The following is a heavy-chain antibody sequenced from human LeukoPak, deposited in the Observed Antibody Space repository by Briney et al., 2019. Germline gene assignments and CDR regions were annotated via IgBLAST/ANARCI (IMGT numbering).Heavy chain of an antibody. CDR3: ARGGRSYYGSASYYIGDN. CDR2: ISWKGDST. CDR1: GFTFDDYG. V-gene: IGHV3-20*04. J-gene: IGHJ4*02. Sequence: GGSLRLSCAASGFTFDDYGMSWVRQAPGKGLEWVSGISWKGDSTGYADSVKGRFTITRDNAKNSLYLQMSSLRAEDTAVYYCARGGRSYYGSASYYIGDNWGQGTLVTVSS. D-gene: IGHD3-10*01.